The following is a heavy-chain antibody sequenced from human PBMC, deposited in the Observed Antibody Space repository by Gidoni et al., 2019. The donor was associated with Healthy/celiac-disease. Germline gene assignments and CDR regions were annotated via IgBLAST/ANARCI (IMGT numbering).Heavy chain of an antibody. D-gene: IGHD6-6*01. J-gene: IGHJ4*02. V-gene: IGHV3-30*04. CDR1: GFTFSSYA. CDR2: ISYDGSNK. CDR3: AREAPSIAADWDY. Sequence: QVQLVESGGGVVQPGRSLRLSCAASGFTFSSYAMHWVRQAPGKGLEWVAVISYDGSNKYYADSVKGRFTISRDNSKNTLYLQMNSLRAEDTAVYYCAREAPSIAADWDYWGQGTLVTVSS.